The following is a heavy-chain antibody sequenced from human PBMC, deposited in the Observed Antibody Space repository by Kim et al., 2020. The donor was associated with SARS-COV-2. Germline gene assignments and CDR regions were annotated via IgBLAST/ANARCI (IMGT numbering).Heavy chain of an antibody. CDR3: TTPGGIAARRPYYYYYGMDV. D-gene: IGHD6-6*01. V-gene: IGHV3-15*01. Sequence: GGSLRLSCAASGFTFSNAWMSWVRQAPGKGLEWVGRIKSKTDGGTTDYAAPVKGRFTISRDDSKNTLYLQMNSLKTEDTAVYYCTTPGGIAARRPYYYYYGMDVWGQGTTVTVSS. CDR2: IKSKTDGGTT. J-gene: IGHJ6*02. CDR1: GFTFSNAW.